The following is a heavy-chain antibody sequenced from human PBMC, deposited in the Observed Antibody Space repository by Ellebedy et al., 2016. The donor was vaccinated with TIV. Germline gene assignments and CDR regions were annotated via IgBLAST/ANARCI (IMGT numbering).Heavy chain of an antibody. CDR3: ARSGGSRTSCYE. CDR2: INAGNGNT. D-gene: IGHD2-2*01. CDR1: GYTFTSYA. J-gene: IGHJ4*02. V-gene: IGHV1-3*01. Sequence: AASVKVSCKASGYTFTSYAMHWVRQAPGQRLEWMGWINAGNGNTKYSQKFQGRVTITRDTSASTAYMELSSLRYEDTAVYYCARSGGSRTSCYEWGQGTLVTVSS.